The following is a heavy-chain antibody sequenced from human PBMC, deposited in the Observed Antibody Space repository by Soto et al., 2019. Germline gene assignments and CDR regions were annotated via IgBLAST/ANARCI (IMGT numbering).Heavy chain of an antibody. D-gene: IGHD3-3*01. J-gene: IGHJ4*02. CDR2: IYYSGST. CDR1: SGSISSTNW. CDR3: ARATIFGVVEFDY. V-gene: IGHV4-4*02. Sequence: SETLSLTCAVSSGSISSTNWWSWVRQPPGKGLEWIGYIYYSGSTNYNPSLKSRVTISVDTSKNQFSLKLSSVTAADTAVYYCARATIFGVVEFDYWGQGTLVTVSS.